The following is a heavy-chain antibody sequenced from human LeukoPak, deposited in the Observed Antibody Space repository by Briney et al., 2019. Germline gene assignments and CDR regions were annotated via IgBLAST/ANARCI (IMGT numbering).Heavy chain of an antibody. CDR1: GDSVSSNSAA. V-gene: IGHV6-1*01. D-gene: IGHD4-23*01. Sequence: SQTLSLTCAISGDSVSSNSAAWNWIRQSPSRGLEWLGRTYYRSKWYNDYAVSVKSRITINPDTSKNQFSLQLNSVTPEDTAVYYCARWRGNGYGGNSAGPYYYYYGMDVWGQGTTVTVSS. CDR2: TYYRSKWYN. J-gene: IGHJ6*02. CDR3: ARWRGNGYGGNSAGPYYYYYGMDV.